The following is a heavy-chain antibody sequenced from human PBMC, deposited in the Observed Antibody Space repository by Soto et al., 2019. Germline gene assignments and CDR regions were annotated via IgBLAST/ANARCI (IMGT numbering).Heavy chain of an antibody. J-gene: IGHJ6*02. CDR2: IYYSGST. V-gene: IGHV4-30-4*01. CDR1: GGSISSGDYY. D-gene: IGHD1-26*01. CDR3: ASLSGSFGYGMDV. Sequence: LSLTCTVSGGSISSGDYYWSWIRQPPGKGLEWIGYIYYSGSTYYNPSLKSRVTISVDTSKNQFSLKLSSVTAADTAVYYCASLSGSFGYGMDVWGQGTTVTVSS.